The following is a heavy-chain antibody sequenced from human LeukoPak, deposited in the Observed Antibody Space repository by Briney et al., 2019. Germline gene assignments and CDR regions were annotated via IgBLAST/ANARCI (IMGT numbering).Heavy chain of an antibody. CDR2: INPNSGGT. J-gene: IGHJ5*02. V-gene: IGHV1-2*02. D-gene: IGHD3-10*01. CDR3: ARDSYYYGSGSYYNWFDP. Sequence: ASVKVSCKASGYTFTGYYMHWVRQAPGQGLGWMGWINPNSGGTNYAQKFQGRVTMTRDTSISTAYMELSRLRSDDTAVYYCARDSYYYGSGSYYNWFDPWGQGTLVTVSS. CDR1: GYTFTGYY.